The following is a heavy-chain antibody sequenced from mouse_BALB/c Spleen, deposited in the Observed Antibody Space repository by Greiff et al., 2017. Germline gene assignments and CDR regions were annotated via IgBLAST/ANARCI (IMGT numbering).Heavy chain of an antibody. D-gene: IGHD4-1*01. J-gene: IGHJ1*01. CDR3: TRSGNWAYWYFDV. CDR2: IYPGNSDT. Sequence: VQLQQSGTVLARPGASVKMSCKASGYTFTSYWMHWVKQRPGQGLEWIGAIYPGNSDTSYNQKFKGKAKLTAVTSTSTAYMELSSLTNEDSAVYYCTRSGNWAYWYFDVWGAGTTVTVSS. CDR1: GYTFTSYW. V-gene: IGHV1-5*01.